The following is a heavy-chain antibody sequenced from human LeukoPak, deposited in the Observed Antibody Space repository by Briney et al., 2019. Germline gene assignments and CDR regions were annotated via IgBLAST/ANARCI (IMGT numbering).Heavy chain of an antibody. CDR1: GFFFGSYW. Sequence: QPGGSVSLFCLASGFFFGSYWMAWVRQAPGGGLEWVANIKYDGSLKFYVDSVKGRFTISRDNAKNSLYLEMNSLRADDTAVYFCASSHDSSGNDWGQGTMVTVSS. D-gene: IGHD3-22*01. CDR2: IKYDGSLK. V-gene: IGHV3-7*01. CDR3: ASSHDSSGND. J-gene: IGHJ4*02.